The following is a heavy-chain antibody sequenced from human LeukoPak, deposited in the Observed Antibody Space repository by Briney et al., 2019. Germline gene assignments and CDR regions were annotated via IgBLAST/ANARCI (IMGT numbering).Heavy chain of an antibody. CDR3: AGHQPRNIVDF. V-gene: IGHV4-59*08. J-gene: IGHJ4*02. CDR1: GGPMSSYY. Sequence: SDPLSLTCTVSGGPMSSYYGSWIPHPPGKGLEWLAYISDIGSINHNPSLKSRVNISLHTHKHQVSLKLRSVTAAHTAVYYCAGHQPRNIVDFWGQGTLVTVSS. D-gene: IGHD4-11*01. CDR2: ISDIGSI.